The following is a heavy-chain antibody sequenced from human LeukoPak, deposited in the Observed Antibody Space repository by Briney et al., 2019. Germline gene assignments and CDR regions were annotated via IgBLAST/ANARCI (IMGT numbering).Heavy chain of an antibody. J-gene: IGHJ6*02. CDR3: ARVGGDWDYYYYGMDV. V-gene: IGHV3-11*04. D-gene: IGHD2-21*02. Sequence: PGGSLRLSCAASGFTVSGNYMSWVRQAPGKGLEWVSYISSSGSTIYYADSVKGRFTISRDNAKNSLYLQMNGLRAEDTAVYYCARVGGDWDYYYYGMDVWGQGTTVTVSS. CDR1: GFTVSGNY. CDR2: ISSSGSTI.